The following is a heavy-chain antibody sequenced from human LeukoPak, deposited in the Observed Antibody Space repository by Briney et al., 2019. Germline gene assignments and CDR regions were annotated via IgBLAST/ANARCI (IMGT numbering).Heavy chain of an antibody. CDR3: ARGHSDYYDSSGSLFDP. CDR2: ISSSGSTI. V-gene: IGHV3-11*04. Sequence: GGSLRLSCAASGFTFSDYYMSWTRQAPGKGLEWVSYISSSGSTIYYADSVEGRFTISRDNAKNSLYLQMNSLRAEDTAVYYCARGHSDYYDSSGSLFDPWGQGTLVTVSS. CDR1: GFTFSDYY. J-gene: IGHJ5*02. D-gene: IGHD3-22*01.